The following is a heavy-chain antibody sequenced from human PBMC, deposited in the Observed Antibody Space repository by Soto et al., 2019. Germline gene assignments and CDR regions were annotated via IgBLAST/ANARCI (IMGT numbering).Heavy chain of an antibody. CDR3: ASAEGYSSSWGLFEP. CDR2: IYYRGST. V-gene: IGHV4-31*03. D-gene: IGHD6-13*01. CDR1: GGSISSGAYF. Sequence: QVQLQESGPGLVKPSQTLSLTCTVSGGSISSGAYFWSWIRQHPGRGLEWIGYIYYRGSTYYNPSLKSRLTISVDTSKNQFSLNLTSVTAADTAVYYCASAEGYSSSWGLFEPWGQGTLVTVSS. J-gene: IGHJ5*02.